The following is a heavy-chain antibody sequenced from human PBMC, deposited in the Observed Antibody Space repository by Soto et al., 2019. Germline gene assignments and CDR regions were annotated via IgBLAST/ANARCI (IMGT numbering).Heavy chain of an antibody. CDR3: AKASSSWSGNFDY. Sequence: TGGSLRLSCAASGFTFSSYAMSWVRQAPGKGLEWVSAISGSGGSTYYADSVKGRFTISRDNSKNTLYLQMNSLRAEDTAVYYCAKASSSWSGNFDYWDQGTLVTVSS. D-gene: IGHD6-13*01. J-gene: IGHJ4*02. CDR2: ISGSGGST. V-gene: IGHV3-23*01. CDR1: GFTFSSYA.